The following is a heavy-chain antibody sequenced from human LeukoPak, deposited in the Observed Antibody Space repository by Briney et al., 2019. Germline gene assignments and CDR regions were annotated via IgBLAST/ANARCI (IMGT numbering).Heavy chain of an antibody. V-gene: IGHV1-69*04. D-gene: IGHD3-3*01. Sequence: SVKVSCKASLGTFSSYAISWVRQAPGQGLEWMGRISPIFGIANYAQKFQGRVTITADKSTSTAYMELSSLRSEDTAVYYCARDLSGVVIIHYGMDVWGQGTTVTVSS. J-gene: IGHJ6*02. CDR2: ISPIFGIA. CDR1: LGTFSSYA. CDR3: ARDLSGVVIIHYGMDV.